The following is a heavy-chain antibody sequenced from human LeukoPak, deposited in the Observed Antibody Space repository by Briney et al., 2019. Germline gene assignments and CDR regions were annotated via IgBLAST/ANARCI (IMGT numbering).Heavy chain of an antibody. V-gene: IGHV3-11*01. Sequence: PGGSLRLSCAASAFTFSDYYMSWIRQAPGKGLEWVSYISSSGSTIYYADSVKGRFTISRDNAKNSLYLQMNSLRAEDTAVYYCASSSGWRPHDAFDIWGQGTMVTVSS. J-gene: IGHJ3*02. CDR1: AFTFSDYY. CDR3: ASSSGWRPHDAFDI. D-gene: IGHD6-19*01. CDR2: ISSSGSTI.